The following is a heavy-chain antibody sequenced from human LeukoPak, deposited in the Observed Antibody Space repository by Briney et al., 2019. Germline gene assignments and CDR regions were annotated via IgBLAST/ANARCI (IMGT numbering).Heavy chain of an antibody. D-gene: IGHD1-26*01. J-gene: IGHJ5*02. V-gene: IGHV3-11*01. CDR3: ARFHLLSYDP. CDR1: GFTFSDYY. CDR2: ISSSGSTI. Sequence: PGGSLRLSCAASGFTFSDYYMSWIRQAPGKGLEWVSYISSSGSTIYYADSVKGRFTISRNNTKNSLYLQMSSLRAEDTAVYYCARFHLLSYDPWGQGTLVTVSS.